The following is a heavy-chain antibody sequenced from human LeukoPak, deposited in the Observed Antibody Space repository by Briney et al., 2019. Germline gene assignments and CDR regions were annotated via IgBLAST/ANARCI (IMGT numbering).Heavy chain of an antibody. CDR1: GFTFSSYS. V-gene: IGHV3-48*01. J-gene: IGHJ6*02. D-gene: IGHD2-2*01. CDR2: ISSSSSTI. Sequence: PGGSLRLSCAASGFTFSSYSMNWVRQAPGKGLEWVSSISSSSSTIYYADSVKGRFTISRDNAKNSLYLQMNSLRAEDTAVYYCAREYHVYRPYYGMDVWGQGTTVTVSS. CDR3: AREYHVYRPYYGMDV.